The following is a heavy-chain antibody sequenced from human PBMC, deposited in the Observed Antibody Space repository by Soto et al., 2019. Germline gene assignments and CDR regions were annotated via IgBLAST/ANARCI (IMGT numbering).Heavy chain of an antibody. CDR1: GITTSSDG. Sequence: AASLRLSCAAAGITTSSDGMDWVRQAPEKVREWVAGILCDGSEKWFADYVKGRYTISRDNSKNTLYLQMNNLRAEDTAMYYCAKDPEYRTASLRNYFEYWGQGTPVTVSS. D-gene: IGHD6-6*01. J-gene: IGHJ4*02. CDR2: ILCDGSEK. V-gene: IGHV3-30*18. CDR3: AKDPEYRTASLRNYFEY.